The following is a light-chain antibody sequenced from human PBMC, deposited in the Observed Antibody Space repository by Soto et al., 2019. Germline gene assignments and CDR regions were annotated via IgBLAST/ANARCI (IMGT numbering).Light chain of an antibody. CDR1: QSVSDN. V-gene: IGKV3-15*01. J-gene: IGKJ1*01. Sequence: IVMTQSPATLSVSPGERATLSCRASQSVSDNLAWYQQKPGQAPRLVIFGASTRATGVSARFSGSGSGTEFTLTISSLQSEDFAVYYCLQYNDWPPWTFGQGTKVDI. CDR2: GAS. CDR3: LQYNDWPPWT.